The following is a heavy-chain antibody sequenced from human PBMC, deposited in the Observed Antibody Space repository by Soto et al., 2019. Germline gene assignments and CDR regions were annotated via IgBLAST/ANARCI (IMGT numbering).Heavy chain of an antibody. Sequence: PSETLSLTCTVSGGSISSGGYYWSWIRQHPGKGLEWIGYIYYSGSTYYNPSLKSRVTISVDTSKNQFSLKLSSVTAADTAVYYCARERDGYTHNWFDPWGQGTLVTVSS. CDR3: ARERDGYTHNWFDP. J-gene: IGHJ5*02. CDR2: IYYSGST. CDR1: GGSISSGGYY. V-gene: IGHV4-31*03. D-gene: IGHD5-12*01.